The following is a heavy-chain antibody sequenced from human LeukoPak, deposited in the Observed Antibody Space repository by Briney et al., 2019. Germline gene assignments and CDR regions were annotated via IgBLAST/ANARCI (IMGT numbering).Heavy chain of an antibody. V-gene: IGHV4-30-2*01. D-gene: IGHD3-22*01. CDR3: ARLIVVVDAYVYANWFDP. Sequence: SQTLSLTCAVSGGSISSGGYSWSWIRQPPGKGLEWIGYIYHSGSTYYNPSLKSRVTISVDRSKNQFSLKLSSVTAADTAVYYCARLIVVVDAYVYANWFDPWGQGTLVTVSS. J-gene: IGHJ5*02. CDR2: IYHSGST. CDR1: GGSISSGGYS.